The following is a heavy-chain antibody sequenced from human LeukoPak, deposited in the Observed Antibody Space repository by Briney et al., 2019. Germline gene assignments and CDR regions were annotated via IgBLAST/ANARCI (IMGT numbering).Heavy chain of an antibody. D-gene: IGHD4-17*01. CDR3: AKSSPSGDYLIGFDY. CDR1: GFTFSSYA. V-gene: IGHV3-30*04. Sequence: GRSLRLSCAASGFTFSSYAMHWVRQAPGKGLEWVAVISYDGSNKYYADSVKGRFTISRDNSKNTLYLQMNSLRAEDTAVYYCAKSSPSGDYLIGFDYWGQGTLVTVSS. J-gene: IGHJ4*02. CDR2: ISYDGSNK.